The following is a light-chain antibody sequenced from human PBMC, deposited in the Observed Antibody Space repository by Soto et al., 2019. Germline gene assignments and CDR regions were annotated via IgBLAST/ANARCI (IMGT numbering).Light chain of an antibody. CDR2: SDN. J-gene: IGLJ7*01. CDR1: RSNIGTNT. CDR3: AAWDVRFVV. Sequence: QSVLTQPPSASGTPGQRVIISCSGSRSNIGTNTVTWYQQFPGTAPKLLIYSDNQRPSGVPDRFSGSKSGTSASLAISGLPYDDEAAYYCAAWDVRFVVFGGGTQLTVL. V-gene: IGLV1-44*01.